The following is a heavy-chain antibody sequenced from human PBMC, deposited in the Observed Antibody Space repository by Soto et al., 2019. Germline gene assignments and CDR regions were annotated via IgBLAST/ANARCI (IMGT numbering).Heavy chain of an antibody. CDR1: GGSISSSNW. V-gene: IGHV4-4*02. CDR3: ARESVVVTAIFDY. J-gene: IGHJ4*02. D-gene: IGHD2-21*02. CDR2: IYHSGST. Sequence: PSETLSLTCTVSGGSISSSNWWSWVRQPPGKGLEWIGEIYHSGSTNYNPSLKSRVTISIDKSKNQFSLKLSSVTAADTAVYYCARESVVVTAIFDYWGQGTLVTVSS.